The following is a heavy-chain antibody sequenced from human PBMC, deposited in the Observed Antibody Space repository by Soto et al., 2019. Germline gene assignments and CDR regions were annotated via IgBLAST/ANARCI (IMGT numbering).Heavy chain of an antibody. V-gene: IGHV1-18*01. Sequence: QVQLVQSEGEVKKPGASVKISCRASGYTFTRYAINWVRQAPGQGLEWMGWISAHSGNTNYAQKVQGRVTMTTDTSTSTAYMELRSLRSDDTAMYYCARIAASGIVHDFDFWGQGTLVTVSS. J-gene: IGHJ4*02. CDR2: ISAHSGNT. CDR1: GYTFTRYA. CDR3: ARIAASGIVHDFDF. D-gene: IGHD6-13*01.